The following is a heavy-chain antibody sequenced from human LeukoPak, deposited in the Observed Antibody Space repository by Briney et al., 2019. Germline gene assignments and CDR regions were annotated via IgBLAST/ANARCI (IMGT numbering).Heavy chain of an antibody. CDR2: IYPGDSDT. CDR3: ARRPAGPQHPFDY. Sequence: GESLQISCKGSGYSFTSYWIGWVRQMPGKGLEWMGIIYPGDSDTRYSPSFQGPVTISADKSISTAYLQWSSLKASDTAMYYCARRPAGPQHPFDYWGQGTLATVSS. J-gene: IGHJ4*02. V-gene: IGHV5-51*01. CDR1: GYSFTSYW.